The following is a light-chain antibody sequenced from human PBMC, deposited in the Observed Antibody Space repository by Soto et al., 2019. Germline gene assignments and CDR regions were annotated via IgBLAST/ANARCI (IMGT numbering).Light chain of an antibody. V-gene: IGKV3-20*01. J-gene: IGKJ1*01. CDR1: QSVSSSY. CDR2: GAS. CDR3: QLYGSSQKWT. Sequence: EIVLTQSPGTLSLSPGERATLSCRASQSVSSSYLAWYQQKPGQAPRLLIYGASSRATGIPDRFSGSGSGTDFTLTISRLEPEDFAVYYCQLYGSSQKWTFGQGTKVEIK.